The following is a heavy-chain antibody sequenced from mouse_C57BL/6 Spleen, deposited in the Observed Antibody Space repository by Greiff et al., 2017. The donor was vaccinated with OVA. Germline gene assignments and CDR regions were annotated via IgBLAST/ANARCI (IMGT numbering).Heavy chain of an antibody. CDR3: AVTGTGYFAV. V-gene: IGHV1-64*01. Sequence: VQLQQPRAELVKPGTSVKLSCKASGYTFTSSWMHWLKQRPRQGLDWIGMIHPNSDSTNYNEKFKSKATLTVDKSSSTAFMQLNSLTSDDSAVFYCAVTGTGYFAVWGTGTAVTVSS. D-gene: IGHD4-1*01. J-gene: IGHJ1*03. CDR2: IHPNSDST. CDR1: GYTFTSSW.